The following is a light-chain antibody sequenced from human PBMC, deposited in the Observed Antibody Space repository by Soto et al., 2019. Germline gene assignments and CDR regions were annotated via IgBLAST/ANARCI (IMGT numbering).Light chain of an antibody. Sequence: QSVLTQPPSVSAAPGQKGTMSCSGNSSNIGEYYVSWHQQLPGTATKLLSYENDKRHLGVADGFSGSKSGTSATLDIPGHQTGDEADYYCGTWDSSLTTFVFGTGTKVTVL. V-gene: IGLV1-51*02. CDR2: END. CDR1: SSNIGEYY. J-gene: IGLJ1*01. CDR3: GTWDSSLTTFV.